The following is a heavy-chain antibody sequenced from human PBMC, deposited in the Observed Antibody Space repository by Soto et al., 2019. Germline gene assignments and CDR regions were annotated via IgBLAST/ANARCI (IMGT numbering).Heavy chain of an antibody. CDR1: GYTFTDHY. D-gene: IGHD2-15*01. V-gene: IGHV1-2*02. CDR2: INPKSGGT. Sequence: EASVKVSCKSSGYTFTDHYIHWVRQAPGPGLEWMGWINPKSGGTNYAQKFQGRVTMTRDTSISTAYLDLSGLSSNDTAMYFCARWGQEYXSGGSCSRHDNSYGMDVWGQGTTVTVSS. J-gene: IGHJ6*02. CDR3: ARWGQEYXSGGSCSRHDNSYGMDV.